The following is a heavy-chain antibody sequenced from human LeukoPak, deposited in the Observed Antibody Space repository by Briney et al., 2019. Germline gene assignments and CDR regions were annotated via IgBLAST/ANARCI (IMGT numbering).Heavy chain of an antibody. J-gene: IGHJ4*02. D-gene: IGHD2-8*02. CDR3: ARVDGGEWYYFDY. Sequence: ASVKVSCKASGDTFTGYYMHWVRQAPGQGLEWMGWSNPNNGGTNYAQKFQGRVTMTLDTSISTAYMELNRLRSDDTAIYYCARVDGGEWYYFDYWGQGTLVTASS. CDR1: GDTFTGYY. CDR2: SNPNNGGT. V-gene: IGHV1-2*02.